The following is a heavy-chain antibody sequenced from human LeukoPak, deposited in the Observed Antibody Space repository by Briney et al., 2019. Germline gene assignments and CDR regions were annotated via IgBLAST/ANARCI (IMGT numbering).Heavy chain of an antibody. V-gene: IGHV4-59*01. CDR3: ARVGYYYDASGIYYFDY. CDR1: GGSISSYY. Sequence: SETLSLTCTVSGGSISSYYWTWIRQPPGKGLKWIGYIYYSGSTNYNPSLKSRVTISVDTSQNQFSLQLSSVTAADTAVYYCARVGYYYDASGIYYFDYWGQGTLVTVSS. D-gene: IGHD3-22*01. CDR2: IYYSGST. J-gene: IGHJ4*02.